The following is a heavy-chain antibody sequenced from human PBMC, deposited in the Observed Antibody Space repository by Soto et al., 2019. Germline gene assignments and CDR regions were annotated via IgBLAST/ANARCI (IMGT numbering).Heavy chain of an antibody. CDR2: IRSKANSYAT. CDR1: GFTFSGSA. J-gene: IGHJ6*03. Sequence: GGSLRLSCAASGFTFSGSAMHWVRQASGKGLEWVGRIRSKANSYATAYAASVKGRFTISRDDSKNTAYLQMNSLKTEDTAVYYCTLVVVSQERGGYYYYYMDVWGKGTTVTVSS. CDR3: TLVVVSQERGGYYYYYMDV. V-gene: IGHV3-73*01. D-gene: IGHD2-8*02.